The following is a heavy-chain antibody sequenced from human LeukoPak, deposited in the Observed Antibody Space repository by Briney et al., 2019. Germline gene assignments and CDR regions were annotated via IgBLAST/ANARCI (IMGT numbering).Heavy chain of an antibody. CDR2: IWYDGGNK. CDR1: GFTFSDSG. D-gene: IGHD3-22*01. J-gene: IGHJ4*02. V-gene: IGHV3-33*01. CDR3: ARGFYYHTSGYWGIDY. Sequence: GGSLRLSCAASGFTFSDSGMHWVRQTPGKGLEWVALIWYDGGNKYYADSVKGRYTISRDNSNNTLYLQMNNLRAEDTAVYYCARGFYYHTSGYWGIDYWGQGTLVTVSS.